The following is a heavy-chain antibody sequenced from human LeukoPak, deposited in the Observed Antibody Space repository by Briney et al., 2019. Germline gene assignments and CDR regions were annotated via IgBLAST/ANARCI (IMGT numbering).Heavy chain of an antibody. V-gene: IGHV3-23*01. J-gene: IGHJ4*02. Sequence: GGSLRLSCAASGFTFSSYAMSWVRQAPGKGLGWFSAISGSGGNTYYADSVKGRFTISRDNSKNTLYLHMNSLRAEDTAVYYCAKEGRYYDTSGFYGDWGQGTLVTVSS. CDR2: ISGSGGNT. CDR1: GFTFSSYA. D-gene: IGHD3-22*01. CDR3: AKEGRYYDTSGFYGD.